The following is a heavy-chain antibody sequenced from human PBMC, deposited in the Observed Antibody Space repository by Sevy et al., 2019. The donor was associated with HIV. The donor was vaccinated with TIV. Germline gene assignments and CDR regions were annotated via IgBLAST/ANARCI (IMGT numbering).Heavy chain of an antibody. V-gene: IGHV1-18*01. D-gene: IGHD3-3*02. Sequence: ASVKVSCKASGYSFTNYGIGWVRQAPGQGLEWMGWISGCNGYTNYAQNLQGRVTMTTDTSTSTAYMELRSLRSDDTAMYYCAKEGKNIRSWFDPWGQGTLVTVSS. J-gene: IGHJ5*02. CDR1: GYSFTNYG. CDR2: ISGCNGYT. CDR3: AKEGKNIRSWFDP.